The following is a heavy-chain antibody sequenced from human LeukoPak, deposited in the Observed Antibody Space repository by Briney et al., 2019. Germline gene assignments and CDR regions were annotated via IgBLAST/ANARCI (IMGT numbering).Heavy chain of an antibody. J-gene: IGHJ4*02. CDR2: ISSGSRTI. D-gene: IGHD4-17*01. Sequence: GGSLRLSCAPSGFTFSSYSMNWVRHAPGEGREWVSYISSGSRTIYYADSVKDRYTISRDNAKNSLYLHMNSPRAEDTAVYYCARVRNLRGDYWGQGTLVTVSS. CDR1: GFTFSSYS. V-gene: IGHV3-48*01. CDR3: ARVRNLRGDY.